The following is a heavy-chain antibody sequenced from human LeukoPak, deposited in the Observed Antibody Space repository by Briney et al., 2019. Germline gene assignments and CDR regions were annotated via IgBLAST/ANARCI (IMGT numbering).Heavy chain of an antibody. D-gene: IGHD3-22*01. CDR3: ARDPVAYYYDSSGYFTDDAFDI. CDR2: IYTSGST. Sequence: SQTLSLTCTVSGGSISSGSYYWSWIRQPAGKGLESIGRIYTSGSTNYNPSLKGRVTISVDTSKNQFSLKLSSVTAADTAVYYCARDPVAYYYDSSGYFTDDAFDIWGQGTMVTVSS. V-gene: IGHV4-61*02. CDR1: GGSISSGSYY. J-gene: IGHJ3*02.